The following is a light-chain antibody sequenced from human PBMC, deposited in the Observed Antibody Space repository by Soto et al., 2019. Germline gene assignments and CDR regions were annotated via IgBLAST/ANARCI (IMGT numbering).Light chain of an antibody. CDR2: EVS. CDR3: MQSIETLRT. CDR1: QSLLHGVGKTY. J-gene: IGKJ1*01. V-gene: IGKV2D-29*01. Sequence: DIVMTQTPLSLTVTPGQTASISCKSSQSLLHGVGKTYLYWFLQKPGLTPQLLNYEVSTRFSGVPDRFSGSGSGTDFTLKISRVEAEDVGIYYCMQSIETLRTFGQGTKVEI.